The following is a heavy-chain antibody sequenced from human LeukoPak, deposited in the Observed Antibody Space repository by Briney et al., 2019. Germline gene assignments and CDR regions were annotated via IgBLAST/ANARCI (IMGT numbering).Heavy chain of an antibody. D-gene: IGHD5-18*01. J-gene: IGHJ4*02. V-gene: IGHV3-43*01. CDR3: AKDKLRGYSYGLFDY. Sequence: GGSLRLSCVGSGFTFEDYTMPWVRQTPKRGLEWVSLISWEGETAYYAESVKGRFTISRDNSKNSLYLQMNSLRAEDTALYYCAKDKLRGYSYGLFDYWGQGTLVTVSS. CDR2: ISWEGETA. CDR1: GFTFEDYT.